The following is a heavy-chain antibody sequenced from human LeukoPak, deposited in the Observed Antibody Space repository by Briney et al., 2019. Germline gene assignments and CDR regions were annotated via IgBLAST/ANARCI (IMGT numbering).Heavy chain of an antibody. CDR3: ARGGSGYYVVAFDI. CDR1: GGSISSGGYY. D-gene: IGHD3-3*01. V-gene: IGHV4-31*03. Sequence: PSETLSLTCTVSGGSISSGGYYWSWIRQHPGKGLEWIGYIYYSGSTYYNPSLKSRVTISVDTSKNQFSLKLSSVTAADTAVYYCARGGSGYYVVAFDIWGQGTMVTVSS. CDR2: IYYSGST. J-gene: IGHJ3*02.